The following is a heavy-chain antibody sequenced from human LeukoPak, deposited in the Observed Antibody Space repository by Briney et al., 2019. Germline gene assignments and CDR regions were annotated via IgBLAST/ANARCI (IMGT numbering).Heavy chain of an antibody. Sequence: GGSLRLSCAASGFTFSSYVMHWVRQAPGKGLEWVAIISYDGSNKYYADSVKGRFAISRDNSKNTLYLQMNSLRAEDTAVYYCAKDKGYYGSGSYPDYWGQGTLVTVS. J-gene: IGHJ4*02. CDR1: GFTFSSYV. V-gene: IGHV3-30*09. CDR2: ISYDGSNK. D-gene: IGHD3-10*01. CDR3: AKDKGYYGSGSYPDY.